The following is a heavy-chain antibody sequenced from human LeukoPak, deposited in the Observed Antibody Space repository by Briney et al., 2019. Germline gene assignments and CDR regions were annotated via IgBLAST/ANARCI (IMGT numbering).Heavy chain of an antibody. Sequence: GGSLRLSCAASEFTFSNYAMNWVRQAPGKGLEWVSFVYGGGTTYYEDSVKGRFTISRDSSKNTLFLQMNSLRVGDTAVYYCARAGYFDSSGFYAPDAFDIWGQGTVVTVSS. CDR1: EFTFSNYA. D-gene: IGHD3-22*01. CDR3: ARAGYFDSSGFYAPDAFDI. V-gene: IGHV3-53*01. CDR2: VYGGGTT. J-gene: IGHJ3*02.